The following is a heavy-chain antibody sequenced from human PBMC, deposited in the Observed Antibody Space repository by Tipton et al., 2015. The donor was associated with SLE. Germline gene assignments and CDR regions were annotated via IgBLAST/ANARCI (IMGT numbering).Heavy chain of an antibody. D-gene: IGHD6-6*01. CDR2: IHYSGGA. V-gene: IGHV4-59*01. Sequence: TLSLTCNVSGRSINTYYWSWIRQPPGKGLEWIGYIHYSGGAYYNPSLKSRLTMSVQRSKNQFSLTVNSVTAADTAVYYCARVGEYIGPWSQGTLVTVSS. CDR1: GRSINTYY. J-gene: IGHJ5*02. CDR3: ARVGEYIGP.